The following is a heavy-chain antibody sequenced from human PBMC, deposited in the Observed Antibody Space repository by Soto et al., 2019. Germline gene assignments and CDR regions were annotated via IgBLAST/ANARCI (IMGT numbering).Heavy chain of an antibody. CDR1: GFTFSSYS. D-gene: IGHD5-12*01. J-gene: IGHJ4*02. CDR2: ISSSSSTI. Sequence: GGSLRLSCAASGFTFSSYSMNWVRQAPGKGLEWVSYISSSSSTIYYADSVKGRFTISRDNAKNSLYLQMNSLRAEDTAVYYCARGVATRKYYFDYWGQGTLVTVSS. CDR3: ARGVATRKYYFDY. V-gene: IGHV3-48*01.